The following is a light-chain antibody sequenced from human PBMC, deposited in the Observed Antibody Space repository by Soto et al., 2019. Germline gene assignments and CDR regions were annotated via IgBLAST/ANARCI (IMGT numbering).Light chain of an antibody. J-gene: IGKJ1*01. CDR1: QSISRS. V-gene: IGKV1-5*01. Sequence: DIQMTQFPSTLSASVGDRVTITCRASQSISRSLAWYQHKPGKAPKLLIYDASSLESGVPPRFSGSGSGTEFTLTISSLQPDDFATYYCQQYNSYSPWTFGQGTQVDIK. CDR2: DAS. CDR3: QQYNSYSPWT.